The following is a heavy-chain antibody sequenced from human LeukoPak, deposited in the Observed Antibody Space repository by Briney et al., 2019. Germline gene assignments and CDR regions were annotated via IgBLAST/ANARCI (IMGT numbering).Heavy chain of an antibody. CDR3: ARLRPRRDGYNYMTDYYFDY. J-gene: IGHJ4*02. CDR2: ISSSSSYI. CDR1: GFTFSSYS. V-gene: IGHV3-21*01. D-gene: IGHD5-24*01. Sequence: GGSLRLSCAASGFTFSSYSMNWVRQAPGKGLEWVSSISSSSSYIYYADSVKGRFTISRDNAKNSLYLQMNSLRAEDTAVYYCARLRPRRDGYNYMTDYYFDYWGQGTLVTVSS.